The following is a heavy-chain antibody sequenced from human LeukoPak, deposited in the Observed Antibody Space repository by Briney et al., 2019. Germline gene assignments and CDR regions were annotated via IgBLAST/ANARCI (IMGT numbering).Heavy chain of an antibody. CDR2: ISGSGGST. J-gene: IGHJ4*02. D-gene: IGHD3-22*01. CDR3: AKDRSTTMIVVVITWASFDY. CDR1: GFTFSSYA. V-gene: IGHV3-23*01. Sequence: GGSLRLSCAASGFTFSSYAMSWVRQAPGKGLEWVSAISGSGGSTYYADSVKGRFTISRDNSKNTLYLQMNSLRAEDTAVYYCAKDRSTTMIVVVITWASFDYWGQGTLVTVSS.